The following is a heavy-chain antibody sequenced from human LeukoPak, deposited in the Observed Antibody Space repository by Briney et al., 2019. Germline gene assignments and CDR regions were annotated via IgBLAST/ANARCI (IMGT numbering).Heavy chain of an antibody. V-gene: IGHV1-2*02. CDR2: INPNSGGT. CDR1: GYTFTGYY. Sequence: ASVKVSCKASGYTFTGYYMHWVRQAPGQGLEWMGWINPNSGGTNYAQRFQGRVTMTRDTSISTAYMELSRLRSDDTAVYYCARDIQPGGGYDPVDYWGQGTLVTVSS. J-gene: IGHJ4*02. D-gene: IGHD5-12*01. CDR3: ARDIQPGGGYDPVDY.